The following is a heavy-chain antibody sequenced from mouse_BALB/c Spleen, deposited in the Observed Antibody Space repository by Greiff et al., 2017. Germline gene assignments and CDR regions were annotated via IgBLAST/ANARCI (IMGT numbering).Heavy chain of an antibody. V-gene: IGHV5-6-3*01. CDR1: GFTFSSYG. CDR2: INSNGGST. Sequence: EVQLMESGGGLVQPGGSLKLSCADSGFTFSSYGMSWVRQTPDKRLELVATINSNGGSTYYPDSVKGRFTISRDNAKNTLYLQMSSLKSEDTAMYYCARVGLYYSYAMDYWGQGTSVTVSS. CDR3: ARVGLYYSYAMDY. D-gene: IGHD1-1*01. J-gene: IGHJ4*01.